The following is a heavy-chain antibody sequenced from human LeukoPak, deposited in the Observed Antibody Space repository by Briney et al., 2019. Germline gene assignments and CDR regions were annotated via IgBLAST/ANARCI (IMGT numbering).Heavy chain of an antibody. CDR3: ARVPTRTHYSRGYYYVYFDY. CDR2: ISAYNGNT. Sequence: ASVKVSCKASGYTFTSYGISWVRQAPGQGLEWMGWISAYNGNTNYAQKLQGRVTMTTDTSTSTAYMELRSLRSDDTAVYYCARVPTRTHYSRGYYYVYFDYWGQGTLVTVSS. J-gene: IGHJ4*02. D-gene: IGHD3-22*01. V-gene: IGHV1-18*01. CDR1: GYTFTSYG.